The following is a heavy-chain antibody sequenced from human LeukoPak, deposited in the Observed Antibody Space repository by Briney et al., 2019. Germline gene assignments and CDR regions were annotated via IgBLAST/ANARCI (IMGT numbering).Heavy chain of an antibody. Sequence: GGSLRLSCAASGFTFSDYYMSWIRQAPGKGLEWVSYISSSGSTIYCADSVKGRFTISRDNAKNSLYLQMNSLRAEDTAVYYCARDPSMIVVLTPSPGFDYWGQGTLVTVSS. CDR3: ARDPSMIVVLTPSPGFDY. CDR2: ISSSGSTI. J-gene: IGHJ4*02. CDR1: GFTFSDYY. D-gene: IGHD3-22*01. V-gene: IGHV3-11*01.